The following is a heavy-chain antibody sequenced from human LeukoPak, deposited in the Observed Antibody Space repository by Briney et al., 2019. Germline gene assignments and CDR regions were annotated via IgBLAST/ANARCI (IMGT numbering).Heavy chain of an antibody. D-gene: IGHD3-10*01. CDR2: MYHDGDT. CDR1: RGSISSGGYS. Sequence: PPETPSLTCAVSRGSISSGGYSWSWIRQPPGKGLEWIGYMYHDGDTYYNPSLKGRATISVDRSKNQFSLKVSSVTAADTAVYYCARGGVAPSGGPFFDYWGQGTLVTVSS. CDR3: ARGGVAPSGGPFFDY. J-gene: IGHJ4*02. V-gene: IGHV4-30-2*01.